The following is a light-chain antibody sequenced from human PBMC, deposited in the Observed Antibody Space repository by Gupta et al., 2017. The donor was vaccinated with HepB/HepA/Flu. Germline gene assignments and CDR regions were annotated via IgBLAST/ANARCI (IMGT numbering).Light chain of an antibody. CDR3: QQANSSRARA. J-gene: IGKJ4*02. V-gene: IGKV1D-12*01. CDR2: GAS. CDR1: QGISSW. Sequence: DIKMNQSLSFAAASVGDRVTITCRVSQGISSWLDWYQQKPGKAPKLLIYGASSLQSGVPSRFSGSGSGTDFTLTISSLQPEDFATYYCQQANSSRARAFGGGTKVEIK.